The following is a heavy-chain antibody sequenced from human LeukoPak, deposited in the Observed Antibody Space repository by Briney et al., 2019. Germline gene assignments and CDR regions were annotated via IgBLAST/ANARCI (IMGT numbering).Heavy chain of an antibody. V-gene: IGHV3-23*01. CDR1: GFTFSSYA. CDR2: ISASGGST. D-gene: IGHD3-22*01. J-gene: IGHJ3*02. Sequence: GGSLRLSCAASGFTFSSYAMTWVRQAPGKGLGWASTISASGGSTYYADSVKGRFTISRDNSKNTLYLQMNSLRAEDTAVYYCATNHSSVGAFDIWGQGTMVTVSS. CDR3: ATNHSSVGAFDI.